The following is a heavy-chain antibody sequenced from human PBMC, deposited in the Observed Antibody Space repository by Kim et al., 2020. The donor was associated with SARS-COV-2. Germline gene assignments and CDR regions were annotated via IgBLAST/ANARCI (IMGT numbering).Heavy chain of an antibody. J-gene: IGHJ4*02. D-gene: IGHD5-12*01. Sequence: SETLSLTCTVSGGSISSNNYYWNWIRQHPGKGLEWIGYIYYTGTTYYNPSLKSRVTISVDTSKSQFSLKLSSLTAADTAVYYCARGGDGYNWGHFDYWGQGTLVTVSS. CDR1: GGSISSNNYY. CDR2: IYYTGTT. V-gene: IGHV4-31*03. CDR3: ARGGDGYNWGHFDY.